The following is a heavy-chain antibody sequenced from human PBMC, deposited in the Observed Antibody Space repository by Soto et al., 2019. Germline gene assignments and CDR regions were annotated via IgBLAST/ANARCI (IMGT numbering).Heavy chain of an antibody. CDR1: GGSINIDRYH. J-gene: IGHJ6*04. Sequence: PSGTLSLTCTVSGGSINIDRYHWTWIRQTPGKGLEWIGYIHYTGSISYNPSVQSRLTISVDTSKNQFSLTLTCVTADDTAVYFCAREDDGGDRDYYGLDVWGEGTTVTVSS. D-gene: IGHD2-21*02. CDR2: IHYTGSI. V-gene: IGHV4-30-4*01. CDR3: AREDDGGDRDYYGLDV.